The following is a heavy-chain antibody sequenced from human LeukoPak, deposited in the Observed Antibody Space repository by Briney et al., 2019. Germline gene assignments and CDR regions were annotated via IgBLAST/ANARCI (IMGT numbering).Heavy chain of an antibody. CDR3: ARGFVVVAGPYGMDV. CDR1: GYTFTSYY. J-gene: IGHJ6*02. CDR2: INPSGGST. Sequence: ASVKVSCKASGYTFTSYYMHWVRQAPGQGLEWMGIINPSGGSTNYAQKFQGRVTMTRDTSTSTVYMELSSLRSEDTAVYYCARGFVVVAGPYGMDVWGQGTTVTVSS. V-gene: IGHV1-46*01. D-gene: IGHD2-15*01.